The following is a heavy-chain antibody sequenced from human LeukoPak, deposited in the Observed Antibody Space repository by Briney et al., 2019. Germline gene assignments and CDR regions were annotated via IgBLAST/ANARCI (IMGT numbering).Heavy chain of an antibody. Sequence: PGGSLRLSCSASGFPFSSYAMHWVRQAPGKGLESVSAISDSGGSTYYADSVKGRFTISRDNSKNTLYLQMSSLRAEDTAVYFCVRGYSFGPYGMDAWGQGTTVTVSS. CDR2: ISDSGGST. J-gene: IGHJ6*02. D-gene: IGHD2-15*01. V-gene: IGHV3-64D*09. CDR1: GFPFSSYA. CDR3: VRGYSFGPYGMDA.